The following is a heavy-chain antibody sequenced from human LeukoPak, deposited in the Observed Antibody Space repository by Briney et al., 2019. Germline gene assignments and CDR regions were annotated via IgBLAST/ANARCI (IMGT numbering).Heavy chain of an antibody. J-gene: IGHJ4*02. CDR2: INPNSGDT. Sequence: ASVKVSCKASGYTFTGYYMHWVRQAPGQGLEWMGWINPNSGDTNYAQKFQGRVTMTRDTSISTAYMELSRLRSDDTAVYYCARENWNDGSVDYWGQGTLATVSS. D-gene: IGHD1-1*01. V-gene: IGHV1-2*02. CDR1: GYTFTGYY. CDR3: ARENWNDGSVDY.